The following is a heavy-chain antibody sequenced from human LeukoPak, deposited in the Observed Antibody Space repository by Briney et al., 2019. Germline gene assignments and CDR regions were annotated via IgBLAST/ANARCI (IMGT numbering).Heavy chain of an antibody. CDR2: MNPNSGNT. Sequence: VASVKVSCKASGYTFTSYDINWVRQATGQGLEWMGWMNPNSGNTGYAQKSQGRVTRTRNTAISTAYMELSSLRSEDTAVYYCARGLRGYVWGSYRPYYFDYWGQGTLVTVSS. J-gene: IGHJ4*02. V-gene: IGHV1-8*01. CDR3: ARGLRGYVWGSYRPYYFDY. D-gene: IGHD3-16*02. CDR1: GYTFTSYD.